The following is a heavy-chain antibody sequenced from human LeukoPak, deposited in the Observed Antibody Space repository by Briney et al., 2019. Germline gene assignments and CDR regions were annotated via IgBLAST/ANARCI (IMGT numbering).Heavy chain of an antibody. Sequence: ASVTVSFKASVYTFTIYYMHWVRQAPGQGLEWMGWINPNSGGTNYAQKFQGRVTMTRDTSISTAYMELSRLRSDDTAVYYCARDPRIAAAGRYGMDVWGQGTTVTVSS. D-gene: IGHD6-13*01. CDR2: INPNSGGT. CDR1: VYTFTIYY. CDR3: ARDPRIAAAGRYGMDV. J-gene: IGHJ6*02. V-gene: IGHV1-2*02.